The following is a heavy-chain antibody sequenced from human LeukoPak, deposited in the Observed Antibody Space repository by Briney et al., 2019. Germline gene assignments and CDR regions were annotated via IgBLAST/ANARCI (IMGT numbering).Heavy chain of an antibody. J-gene: IGHJ5*02. Sequence: ASVKVSCKASGYTFSSYYMHWVRQAPGEGLEWMGIINPSAGSTNYAQKFQGRVTITADKSTSTAYMELSSLGSEDTAVYYCASVLSGIAVAGSFDPWGQGTLVTVSS. CDR1: GYTFSSYY. CDR3: ASVLSGIAVAGSFDP. CDR2: INPSAGST. D-gene: IGHD6-19*01. V-gene: IGHV1-46*01.